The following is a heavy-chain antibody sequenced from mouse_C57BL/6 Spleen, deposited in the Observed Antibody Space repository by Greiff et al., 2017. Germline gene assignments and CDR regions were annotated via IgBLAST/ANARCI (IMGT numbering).Heavy chain of an antibody. D-gene: IGHD2-1*01. Sequence: EVQRVESGGGLVKPGGSLKLSCAASGFTFSGYGMHWVRQAPEKGLEWVAYISSGSSTIYYADTVKGRFTISRDNAKNTLFLQMTSLRSEDTAMYYCARPIYYGNYHAMDYWGQGTSVTVSS. CDR2: ISSGSSTI. CDR1: GFTFSGYG. J-gene: IGHJ4*01. V-gene: IGHV5-17*01. CDR3: ARPIYYGNYHAMDY.